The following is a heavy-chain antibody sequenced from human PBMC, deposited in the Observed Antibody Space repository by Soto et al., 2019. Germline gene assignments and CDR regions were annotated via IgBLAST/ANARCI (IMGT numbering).Heavy chain of an antibody. Sequence: GGSLRLSCAASGFTFSSYAMSWVRQAPGKGLEWVSAISGSGGSTYYADSVKGRFTISRDNSKNTMYLQMNSLRAEDTAVYYCAKDTSSSWYPDYWGQGTLVTVSS. CDR1: GFTFSSYA. CDR2: ISGSGGST. CDR3: AKDTSSSWYPDY. D-gene: IGHD6-13*01. J-gene: IGHJ4*02. V-gene: IGHV3-23*01.